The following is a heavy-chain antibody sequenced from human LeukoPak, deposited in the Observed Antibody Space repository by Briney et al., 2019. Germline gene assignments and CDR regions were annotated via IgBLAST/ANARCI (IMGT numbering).Heavy chain of an antibody. J-gene: IGHJ4*02. CDR1: GYTLTELS. D-gene: IGHD6-13*01. Sequence: ASVKVSCKVSGYTLTELSMHWVRQAPGKGLEWMGGFDPEDGETIYAQKFQGRVTMTEDTSTDTAYMELSSLRSEDTAVYYCARGGIAAAGYDPDYWGQGTLVTVSS. V-gene: IGHV1-24*01. CDR3: ARGGIAAAGYDPDY. CDR2: FDPEDGET.